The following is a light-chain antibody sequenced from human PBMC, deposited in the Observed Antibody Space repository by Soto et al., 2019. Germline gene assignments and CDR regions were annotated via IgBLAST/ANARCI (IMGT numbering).Light chain of an antibody. Sequence: QSALTQPRSVSGSPGQSVTISCTGTGSDVGGYNYVSWYQQHPGKAPTLMIYDVSERPSGVPDRFSGSKSGNTASLTISGLQVEDEADYCCCSYAGSYSWVFGGGTKLTVL. J-gene: IGLJ3*02. V-gene: IGLV2-11*01. CDR1: GSDVGGYNY. CDR2: DVS. CDR3: CSYAGSYSWV.